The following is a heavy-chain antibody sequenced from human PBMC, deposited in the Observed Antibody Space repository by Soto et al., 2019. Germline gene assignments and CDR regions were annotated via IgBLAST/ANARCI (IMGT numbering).Heavy chain of an antibody. CDR3: ARHAGRYYFDY. CDR2: ISSSSSSYI. J-gene: IGHJ4*02. Sequence: GGSLRLSCAASGFTFSSYSMNWVRQAPGKGLEWVSSISSSSSSYIYYADSVKGRFTISRDNAKNSLYLQMNSLRAEDTAVYYCARHAGRYYFDYWGQGTLVTVSS. D-gene: IGHD1-1*01. CDR1: GFTFSSYS. V-gene: IGHV3-21*01.